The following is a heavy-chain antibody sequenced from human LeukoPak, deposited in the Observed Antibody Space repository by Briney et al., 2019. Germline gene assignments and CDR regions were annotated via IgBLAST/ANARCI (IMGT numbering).Heavy chain of an antibody. Sequence: SQTLSLTCAVSGDSVSSKSAAWDWIRQSPSRGLEWLGRTYYRSKLYNDYAVAGKSLIIINSHTSKNRFSLPLNSVTPEDTAVYYCARLGGREIDYWGQGTLVTVSS. CDR3: ARLGGREIDY. CDR2: TYYRSKLYN. J-gene: IGHJ4*02. CDR1: GDSVSSKSAA. V-gene: IGHV6-1*01. D-gene: IGHD3-16*01.